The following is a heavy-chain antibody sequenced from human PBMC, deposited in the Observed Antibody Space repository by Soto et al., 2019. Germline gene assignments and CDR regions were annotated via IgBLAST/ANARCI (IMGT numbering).Heavy chain of an antibody. D-gene: IGHD3-10*01. Sequence: GGSLRLSCETSGFSFKTFWLNWVRQAPGRGLEWVANIKQDGSEKYYADSVKGRFTISRDNSKNTLYLQMNSLRAEDTAVYYCAKGKLGVYGSGSYYNVYYYGMDVWGQGTTVTVSS. CDR1: GFSFKTFW. CDR2: IKQDGSEK. V-gene: IGHV3-7*02. J-gene: IGHJ6*02. CDR3: AKGKLGVYGSGSYYNVYYYGMDV.